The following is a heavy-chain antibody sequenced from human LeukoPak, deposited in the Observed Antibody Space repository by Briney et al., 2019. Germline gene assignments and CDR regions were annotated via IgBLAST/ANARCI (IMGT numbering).Heavy chain of an antibody. V-gene: IGHV4-39*01. CDR2: VYYSGST. D-gene: IGHD6-13*01. CDR1: GDSLSSSSHY. J-gene: IGHJ4*02. Sequence: SETLSLTCTVSGDSLSSSSHYWGWIRQPPGKGLEWIGSVYYSGSTYYNPSLRSRVTISVDTSKNQFSLKLSSVTAADTAVYYCARHLAGGAAAVGYWGQGTLVTVSS. CDR3: ARHLAGGAAAVGY.